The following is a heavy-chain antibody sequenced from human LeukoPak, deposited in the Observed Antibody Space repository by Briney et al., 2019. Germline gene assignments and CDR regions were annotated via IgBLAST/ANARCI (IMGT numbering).Heavy chain of an antibody. V-gene: IGHV3-7*01. D-gene: IGHD3-16*01. J-gene: IGHJ4*02. CDR2: IKPDGSER. Sequence: GGSLRLSCAASGITFNSHWMSWVRQAPGKGLQWVASIKPDGSERKYVDSVKGRFTISRDNADNSLYLQMTSLRAEDTALYYCARKVWENDYWGQGTLVTVSS. CDR3: ARKVWENDY. CDR1: GITFNSHW.